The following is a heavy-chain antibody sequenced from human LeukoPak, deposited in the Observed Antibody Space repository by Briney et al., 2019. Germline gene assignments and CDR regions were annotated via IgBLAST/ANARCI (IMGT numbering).Heavy chain of an antibody. V-gene: IGHV3-74*01. J-gene: IGHJ3*02. CDR3: ARSASYIVVVPAASDAFDI. CDR1: GFTFSSYW. D-gene: IGHD2-2*01. CDR2: INSDGSST. Sequence: GGSLRLSCAASGFTFSSYWMHWVRQGPGKGLVWVSRINSDGSSTTYADSVKGRFTISRDNAKNTLYLQMSSLRAEDTAVYYCARSASYIVVVPAASDAFDIWGQGTLVTVSS.